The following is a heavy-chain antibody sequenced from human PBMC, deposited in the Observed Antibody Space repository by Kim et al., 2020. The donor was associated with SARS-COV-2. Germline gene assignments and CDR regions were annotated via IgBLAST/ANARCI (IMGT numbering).Heavy chain of an antibody. D-gene: IGHD3-22*01. CDR3: ARWGENSDYYFSSGPDAFDI. J-gene: IGHJ3*02. CDR1: GCTFSSYA. CDR2: IIPIFGTA. V-gene: IGHV1-69*13. Sequence: SVKVSCKASGCTFSSYAISWVRQAPGQGLEWMGGIIPIFGTANYAQKLQGRVTITADASTSTAYMELSSLRSEDTAVYYCARWGENSDYYFSSGPDAFDIWGQGTLVTVSS.